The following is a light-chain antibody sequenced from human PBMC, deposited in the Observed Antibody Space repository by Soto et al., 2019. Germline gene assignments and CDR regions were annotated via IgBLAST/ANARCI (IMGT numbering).Light chain of an antibody. Sequence: QSVLTQPRSVSGSPGQSVTISCTGTSSDVGGYNYVSWYQQHPGKAPKLMIYDVTKQPSGAPDGLSGSKSGSKASLSNSGLQVENEVDYSCCLYAGRYTFYVFGTGTKVPVL. CDR1: SSDVGGYNY. CDR3: CLYAGRYTFYV. J-gene: IGLJ1*01. CDR2: DVT. V-gene: IGLV2-11*01.